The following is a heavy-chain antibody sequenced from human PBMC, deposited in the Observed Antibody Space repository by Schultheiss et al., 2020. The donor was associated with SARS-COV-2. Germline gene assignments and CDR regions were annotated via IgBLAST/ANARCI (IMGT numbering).Heavy chain of an antibody. D-gene: IGHD6-19*01. J-gene: IGHJ5*02. CDR3: ARGGVAVAVGRNWFDP. CDR2: ISSSSSYT. Sequence: LSLTCTVSGGSISSSSYYWGWIRQPPGKGLEWVSYISSSSSYTNYADSVKGRFTISRDNSKNTLYLQMNSLRAEDTAVYYCARGGVAVAVGRNWFDPWGQGTLVTVSS. CDR1: GGSISSSSYY. V-gene: IGHV3-11*05.